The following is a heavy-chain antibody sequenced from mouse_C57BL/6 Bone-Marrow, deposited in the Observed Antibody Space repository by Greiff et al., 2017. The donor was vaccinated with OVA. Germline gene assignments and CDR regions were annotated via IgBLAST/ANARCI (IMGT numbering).Heavy chain of an antibody. CDR1: GYTFTSYW. V-gene: IGHV1-55*01. CDR3: ARESEGYFDV. CDR2: IYPGSGST. J-gene: IGHJ1*03. Sequence: QVHVKQPGAELVKPGASVKMSCKASGYTFTSYWITWVKQRPGQGLEWIGDIYPGSGSTNYNEKFKSKATLTVDTSSSTAYMQLSSLTSEDSAVYYCARESEGYFDVWGTGTTVTVSS.